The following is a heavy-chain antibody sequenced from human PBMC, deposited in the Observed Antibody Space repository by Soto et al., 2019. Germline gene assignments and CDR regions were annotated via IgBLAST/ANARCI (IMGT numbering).Heavy chain of an antibody. CDR1: GGSISSYY. CDR3: ARTGSAAVIDY. J-gene: IGHJ4*02. Sequence: QVQLQESGPGLVKPSETLSLTCTVSGGSISSYYWSWIRQPPGKGLEWIGYIYYSGSTNYNPSLKRRVTISVDTSKNQFSLKLSSVTAADTDVYYCARTGSAAVIDYWGQGTLVTVSS. D-gene: IGHD6-25*01. CDR2: IYYSGST. V-gene: IGHV4-59*01.